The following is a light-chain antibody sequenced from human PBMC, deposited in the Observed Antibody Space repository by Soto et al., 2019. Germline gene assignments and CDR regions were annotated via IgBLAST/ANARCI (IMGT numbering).Light chain of an antibody. CDR2: RAS. CDR3: QQSINYPWT. CDR1: QNIDMY. Sequence: DIQMTQSPSTLSASAGDRVTITCRASQNIDMYLAWYQQKPGQAPSLLIYRASSLQSGVPSRFSGSGSGTEFTLTISSLQPDDFAPYYCQQSINYPWTFGQGTKVDIK. J-gene: IGKJ1*01. V-gene: IGKV1-5*03.